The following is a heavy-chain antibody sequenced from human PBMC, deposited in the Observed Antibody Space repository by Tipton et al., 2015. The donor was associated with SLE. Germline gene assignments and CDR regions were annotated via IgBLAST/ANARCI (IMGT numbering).Heavy chain of an antibody. V-gene: IGHV3-21*03. CDR1: GFTLSGYS. Sequence: SLRLSCAASGFTLSGYSINWVRQAPGKGLEWVSSISSSSSYIYYADSVKGRFTISRDNAKNSLYLQMNSLRAEDTAVYYCARVSSGYYYGDYFDYWGQGTLVTVSS. D-gene: IGHD3-22*01. CDR2: ISSSSSYI. J-gene: IGHJ4*02. CDR3: ARVSSGYYYGDYFDY.